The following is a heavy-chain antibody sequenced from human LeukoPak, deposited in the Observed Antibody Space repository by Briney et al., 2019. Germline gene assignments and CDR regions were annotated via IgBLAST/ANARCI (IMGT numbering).Heavy chain of an antibody. D-gene: IGHD2-2*01. CDR1: GFTFSDTW. CDR2: LRSDGSDA. CDR3: ARVGCSSTSCYESYYYYYMDV. J-gene: IGHJ6*03. V-gene: IGHV3-74*01. Sequence: GGSLRLSCAASGFTFSDTWMHWVRQVPGKGLVWVSRLRSDGSDARYAESVKGRFTISRDNAKNSLYLQMNSLRAEDTAVYYCARVGCSSTSCYESYYYYYMDVWGKGTTVTISS.